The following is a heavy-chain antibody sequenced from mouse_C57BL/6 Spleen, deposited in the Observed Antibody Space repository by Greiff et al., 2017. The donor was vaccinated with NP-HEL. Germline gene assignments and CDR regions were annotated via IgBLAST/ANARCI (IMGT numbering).Heavy chain of an antibody. CDR3: TTYDGYFGAY. D-gene: IGHD2-3*01. Sequence: VQLQQSGAELVRPGASVKLSCTASGFNIKDDYMHWVKQRPEQGLEWIGWIDPENGDTEYTSKFQGKATITADTSSNTAYLQLSSLTSEDTAVYYRTTYDGYFGAYWGQGTLVTVSA. CDR1: GFNIKDDY. CDR2: IDPENGDT. V-gene: IGHV14-4*01. J-gene: IGHJ3*01.